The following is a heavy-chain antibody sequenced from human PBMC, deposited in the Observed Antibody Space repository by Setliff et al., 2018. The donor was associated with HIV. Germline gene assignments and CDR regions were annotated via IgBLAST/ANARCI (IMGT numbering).Heavy chain of an antibody. V-gene: IGHV4-59*11. CDR3: ARVFRWYCSSTSCRTPYYYYYYMDV. CDR2: ISYSGSP. J-gene: IGHJ6*03. CDR1: GGSITSHY. D-gene: IGHD2-2*01. Sequence: SETLSLTCSVSGGSITSHYWTWIRQPPGKGLEWIGVISYSGSPHYNPSLKSRVTIGMDTSKNQVSLTLSSVTAVDTAVYYCARVFRWYCSSTSCRTPYYYYYYMDVWGKGTTVTVS.